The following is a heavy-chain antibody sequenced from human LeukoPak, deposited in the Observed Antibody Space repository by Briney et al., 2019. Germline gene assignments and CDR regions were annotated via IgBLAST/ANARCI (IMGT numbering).Heavy chain of an antibody. CDR1: GGSITSYH. CDR2: IYYSGST. J-gene: IGHJ4*02. CDR3: ARGGSGTYYHY. Sequence: PSETLSLTCTVSGGSITSYHYSWIRQPPGTGLEWIGYIYYSGSTNYNPSLKSRVTISVDTSKNQFSLKLSSVTAADTAVYYCARGGSGTYYHYWGQGTLVTVSS. V-gene: IGHV4-59*01. D-gene: IGHD1-26*01.